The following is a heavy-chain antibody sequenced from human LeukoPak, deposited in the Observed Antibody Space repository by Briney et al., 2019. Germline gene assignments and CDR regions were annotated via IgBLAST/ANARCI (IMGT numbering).Heavy chain of an antibody. D-gene: IGHD6-19*01. Sequence: GASVKVSCKASGYTFTSYGISWVRQAPGQGLEWMGWISAYNGNTSYAQKLQGRVTMTTDTATSTAYTELRSLRSDDTAVYYCARDGPVADIGFDYWGQGTLVTVSS. J-gene: IGHJ4*02. CDR2: ISAYNGNT. CDR1: GYTFTSYG. CDR3: ARDGPVADIGFDY. V-gene: IGHV1-18*04.